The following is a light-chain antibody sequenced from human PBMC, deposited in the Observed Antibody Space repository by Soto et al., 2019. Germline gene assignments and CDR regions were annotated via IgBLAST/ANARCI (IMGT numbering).Light chain of an antibody. J-gene: IGKJ4*01. CDR3: QQYNNWPPGT. Sequence: EIVMTQSPATLSVSPGERATLSCRASQSVSSNLASYQQKPGQAPRLLIYGASTRAPGIPARFSGSGSGTEFTLTISSLQSEDFAVYYWQQYNNWPPGTFGGGTKVEIK. CDR1: QSVSSN. V-gene: IGKV3D-15*01. CDR2: GAS.